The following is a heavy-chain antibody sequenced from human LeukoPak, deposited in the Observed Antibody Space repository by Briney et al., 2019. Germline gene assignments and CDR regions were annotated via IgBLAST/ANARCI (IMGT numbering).Heavy chain of an antibody. D-gene: IGHD3-10*01. CDR1: GFTFDDYG. Sequence: AGGSLRLSCAASGFTFDDYGMSWVRQAPGKGLEWVSGINWNGGSTGYADSVKGRFTISRDNAKNTLYLQMNSLRAEDTAVYYCAREIGYYGSGSYNYWGQGTLVTVSS. CDR3: AREIGYYGSGSYNY. J-gene: IGHJ4*02. CDR2: INWNGGST. V-gene: IGHV3-20*04.